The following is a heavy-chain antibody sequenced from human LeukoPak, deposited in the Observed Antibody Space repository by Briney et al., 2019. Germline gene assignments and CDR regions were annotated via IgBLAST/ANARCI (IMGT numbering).Heavy chain of an antibody. CDR3: AKDNSNYLSYYYGMDV. V-gene: IGHV3-23*01. CDR1: RFTFSSYA. J-gene: IGHJ6*02. D-gene: IGHD4-11*01. CDR2: ISGSGGST. Sequence: GASLRLSCAASRFTFSSYAMSWVRQAPGKGLEWVSAISGSGGSTYYADSVKGRFTISRDNSKNTLYLQMNSLRAEDTAVYYCAKDNSNYLSYYYGMDVWGQGTTVTVSS.